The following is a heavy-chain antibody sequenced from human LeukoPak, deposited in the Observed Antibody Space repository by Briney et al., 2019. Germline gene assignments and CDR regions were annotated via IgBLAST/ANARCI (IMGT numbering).Heavy chain of an antibody. V-gene: IGHV1-18*01. D-gene: IGHD2/OR15-2a*01. CDR1: GYTFTSYG. Sequence: ASVKVSCKASGYTFTSYGITWVRQAPGQGLEWMGWITTYNGDTNYAQNLQGRVTMTTDTSTSTAYMDLRSLRSDDTAVYYFARDASTTRVISASDNWGQGTLVTVSS. CDR2: ITTYNGDT. J-gene: IGHJ4*02. CDR3: ARDASTTRVISASDN.